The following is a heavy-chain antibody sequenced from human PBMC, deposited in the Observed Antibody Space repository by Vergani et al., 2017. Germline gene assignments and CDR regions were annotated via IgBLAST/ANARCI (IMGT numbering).Heavy chain of an antibody. CDR2: IKSDGSIT. D-gene: IGHD3-9*01. CDR3: ARARCIETCYMSNWLDS. CDR1: GFSSNSYW. J-gene: IGHJ5*01. V-gene: IGHV3-74*03. Sequence: EVQLVESGGGLVKRGGSLRLSCAASGFSSNSYWMHWVRQVPGKGLLWVSRIKSDGSITAYADSVKGRFTISRDNAQNTLYLQMNSLRVEDTGVYYCARARCIETCYMSNWLDSWGQGTLVTVSS.